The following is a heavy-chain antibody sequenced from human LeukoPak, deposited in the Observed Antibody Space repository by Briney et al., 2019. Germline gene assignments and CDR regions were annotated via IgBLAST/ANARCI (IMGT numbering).Heavy chain of an antibody. V-gene: IGHV1-69*04. CDR1: GGTFSSYA. CDR2: IIPILGIA. J-gene: IGHJ6*02. D-gene: IGHD6-6*01. CDR3: AREVREQLGRKKYYYYGMDV. Sequence: SVKVSCKASGGTFSSYAISWVRQAPGQGREWMGRIIPILGIANYAQKFQGRVTITADKSTSTAYMELSSLRSEDTAVYYCAREVREQLGRKKYYYYGMDVWGQGTTVTVSS.